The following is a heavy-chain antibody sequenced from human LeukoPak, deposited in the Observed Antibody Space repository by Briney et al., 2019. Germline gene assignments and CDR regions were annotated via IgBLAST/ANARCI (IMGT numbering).Heavy chain of an antibody. V-gene: IGHV3-74*01. CDR2: INNGGSTP. CDR1: GFTFSSYG. Sequence: GGSLRLSCAASGFTFSSYGMHWVRQAPGKGLVWVSHINNGGSTPNYADSVKGRFTVSRDNAKNTLSLQMNSLRAEDTAVYYCARDTQYGLDVWGQGTTVTVSS. J-gene: IGHJ6*02. CDR3: ARDTQYGLDV.